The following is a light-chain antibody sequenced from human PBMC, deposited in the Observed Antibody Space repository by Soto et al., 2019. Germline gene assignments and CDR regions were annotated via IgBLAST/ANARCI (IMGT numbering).Light chain of an antibody. CDR3: QQYNNWPRT. Sequence: EIVMTQSPATLSVSPGDTATLSCRASQSVSSKLAWYQQKPGQAPRLLIYGASTRATGIPRRFSGSGSGTEFTLTISSLQSEDFAVYYCQQYNNWPRTFGQGTNLEIK. V-gene: IGKV3-15*01. CDR2: GAS. J-gene: IGKJ2*01. CDR1: QSVSSK.